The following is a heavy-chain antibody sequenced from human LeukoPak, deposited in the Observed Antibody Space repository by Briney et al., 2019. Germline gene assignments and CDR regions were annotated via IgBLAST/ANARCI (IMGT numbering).Heavy chain of an antibody. J-gene: IGHJ5*02. Sequence: GSLRLSCTASGFTFSSYAMSWVRQAPGQGLEWVSVISSGGVNTYYRGSVKGRFTISRDNSKNTLYLQMNSLGAEDTAVYYCATGRGSGNYNWFDPWGQGTLVTVSS. CDR1: GFTFSSYA. D-gene: IGHD3-10*01. CDR2: ISSGGVNT. V-gene: IGHV3-23*01. CDR3: ATGRGSGNYNWFDP.